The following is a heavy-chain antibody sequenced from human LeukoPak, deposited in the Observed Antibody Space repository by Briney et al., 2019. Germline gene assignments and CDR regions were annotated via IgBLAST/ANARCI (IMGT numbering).Heavy chain of an antibody. CDR1: GGSFSGYY. D-gene: IGHD4-11*01. J-gene: IGHJ4*01. CDR2: INHSGST. CDR3: ASASITRYYFDY. Sequence: PSETLSLTCAVYGGSFSGYYWSWIRQPPGKGLEWIGEINHSGSTNYNPSLKSRVTISVDTSKNQFSLKLSSVTAADTAVYYCASASITRYYFDYWGHGTMVTVSS. V-gene: IGHV4-34*01.